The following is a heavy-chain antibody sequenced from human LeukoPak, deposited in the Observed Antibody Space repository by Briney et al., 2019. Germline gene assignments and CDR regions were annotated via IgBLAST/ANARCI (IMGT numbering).Heavy chain of an antibody. V-gene: IGHV3-74*01. Sequence: GGSLRLSCAASGFTFSSYWMHWVRQAPGKGLVWVSRINTDGSSTSYADSVKGRFTISRDNAKNTLYLQMNSLRAEDTAVYYCVSGGPWGGQNYFWGQGTLVTVSS. D-gene: IGHD3-16*01. CDR1: GFTFSSYW. J-gene: IGHJ4*02. CDR3: VSGGPWGGQNYF. CDR2: INTDGSST.